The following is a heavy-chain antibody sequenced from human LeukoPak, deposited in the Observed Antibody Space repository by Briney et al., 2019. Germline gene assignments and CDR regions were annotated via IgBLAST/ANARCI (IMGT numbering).Heavy chain of an antibody. Sequence: KPSETLSLTCSVSGGSMSSDYWSWIRQPPGKRLEWIGRMYGNGGTNYSPSLQSRVTMSVDTSTRRLSLRLNSVTAADTAVYYCTRQTARKWDLPGSFDSWGQGILVIVSS. V-gene: IGHV4-59*08. CDR3: TRQTARKWDLPGSFDS. CDR2: MYGNGGT. D-gene: IGHD1-26*01. CDR1: GGSMSSDY. J-gene: IGHJ4*02.